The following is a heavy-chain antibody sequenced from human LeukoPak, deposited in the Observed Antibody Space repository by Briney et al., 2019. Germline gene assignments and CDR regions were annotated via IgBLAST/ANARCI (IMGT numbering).Heavy chain of an antibody. D-gene: IGHD1-26*01. CDR3: AHSKNFLGATSFDY. Sequence: TLSLTCNVSGGPINSNIYYWAWVRQPPGKALEWLALIYWDDDKRYSPSLKSRLTITKDTSKNQVVLTMTNMDPVDTATYYCAHSKNFLGATSFDYWGQGTLVTVSS. J-gene: IGHJ4*02. CDR1: GGPINSNIYY. V-gene: IGHV2-5*02. CDR2: IYWDDDK.